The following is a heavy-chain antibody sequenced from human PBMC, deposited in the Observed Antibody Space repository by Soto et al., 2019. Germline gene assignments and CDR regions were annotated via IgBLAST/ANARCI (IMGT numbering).Heavy chain of an antibody. J-gene: IGHJ3*02. CDR3: AKAETAAGTGDAFDI. CDR1: GFTFSSYA. D-gene: IGHD6-13*01. V-gene: IGHV3-23*01. CDR2: ISGSGGST. Sequence: GGSLRLSCAASGFTFSSYAMSWVRQAPGKGLEWVSAISGSGGSTYYADSVKGRFTISRDNSKNTLNLQMNSLRAEDTAVYYCAKAETAAGTGDAFDIWGQGTMVTVSS.